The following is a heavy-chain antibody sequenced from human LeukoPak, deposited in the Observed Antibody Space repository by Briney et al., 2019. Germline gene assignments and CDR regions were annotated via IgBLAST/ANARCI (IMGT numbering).Heavy chain of an antibody. CDR1: GFTFSVSY. Sequence: GRSLRLASAVSGFTFSVSYMSWIRHVPGKGLEWLAYISNSGSTTLCTDSVRGRFTISRDNAKDSVYLQMNSLGPEDTAVYYCARAIGSGPGGHFDVWGSGILVPVSS. J-gene: IGHJ4*01. D-gene: IGHD3-10*01. V-gene: IGHV3-11*01. CDR3: ARAIGSGPGGHFDV. CDR2: ISNSGSTT.